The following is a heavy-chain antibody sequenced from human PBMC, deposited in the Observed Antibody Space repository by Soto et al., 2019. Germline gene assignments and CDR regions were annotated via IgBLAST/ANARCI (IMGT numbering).Heavy chain of an antibody. CDR1: GFTFSTYA. CDR3: AHPRGYGVFDAYDI. V-gene: IGHV3-23*01. CDR2: LTPSGGET. J-gene: IGHJ3*02. Sequence: LRLSCEASGFTFSTYAMSWVRQAPGKGLEWVSALTPSGGETFYADSVKGRFTISRDNSMNALYLQMNSLRIEDTAVYYCAHPRGYGVFDAYDIWGQGTMVTVSS. D-gene: IGHD4-17*01.